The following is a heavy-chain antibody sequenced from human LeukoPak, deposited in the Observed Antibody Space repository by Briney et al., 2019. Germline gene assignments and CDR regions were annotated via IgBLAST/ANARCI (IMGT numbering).Heavy chain of an antibody. D-gene: IGHD6-13*01. CDR1: GFTFSRYG. V-gene: IGHV3-30*18. CDR3: AKGGQQVVRYYFDY. J-gene: IGHJ4*02. Sequence: GGSLRLSCAASGFTFSRYGMHWVRQAPGKGLEWVAVISYDGSNKYYADSVKGRFTISRDNSENTLYLQMNSLRTEDTAVYSCAKGGQQVVRYYFDYWGQGTLVTVSS. CDR2: ISYDGSNK.